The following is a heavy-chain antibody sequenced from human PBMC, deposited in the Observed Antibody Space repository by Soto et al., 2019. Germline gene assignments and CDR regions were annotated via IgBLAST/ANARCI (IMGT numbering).Heavy chain of an antibody. CDR2: IYYSGST. CDR3: ERRTVKIRIFYSGIKTHCFDY. CDR1: GGSISSSSYY. V-gene: IGHV4-39*01. D-gene: IGHD3-3*01. J-gene: IGHJ4*02. Sequence: PSETLSLTCAVSGGSISSSSYYWGWIRQPPGKGLEWIGSIYYSGSTYYTPSLQSRVAISVDTSKNQFSLKLNSVTAADTAVYYCERRTVKIRIFYSGIKTHCFDYCGQLTLVTVSS.